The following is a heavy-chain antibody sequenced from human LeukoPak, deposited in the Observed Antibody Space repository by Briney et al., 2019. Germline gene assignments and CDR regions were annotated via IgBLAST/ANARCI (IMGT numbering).Heavy chain of an antibody. J-gene: IGHJ3*02. D-gene: IGHD2-2*01. CDR3: ARDRGDIVVVPAYAFDI. V-gene: IGHV3-30*02. CDR2: IRYDGSNK. CDR1: GFTFSTYG. Sequence: GGSLRLSCAASGFTFSTYGMYWVRQTPGKGLEWVAFIRYDGSNKVYVDSVKGRFTISRDNSKNTLYLQMDSLRAEDTAVYYCARDRGDIVVVPAYAFDIWGQGTMVTVSS.